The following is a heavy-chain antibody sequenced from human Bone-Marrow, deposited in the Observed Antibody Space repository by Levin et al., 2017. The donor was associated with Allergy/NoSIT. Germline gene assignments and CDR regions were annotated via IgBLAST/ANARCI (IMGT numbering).Heavy chain of an antibody. CDR3: ATSTEAAGTD. D-gene: IGHD6-13*01. V-gene: IGHV3-7*03. CDR2: INQDGSMK. Sequence: GESLKISCAASGFTFSSYWMTWVRQAPGKGLEWLANINQDGSMKYYVDSVKGRFTISRDNAKNSVYLQMNSLRVEDTAVYFCATSTEAAGTDWGQGTLVTVSS. CDR1: GFTFSSYW. J-gene: IGHJ1*01.